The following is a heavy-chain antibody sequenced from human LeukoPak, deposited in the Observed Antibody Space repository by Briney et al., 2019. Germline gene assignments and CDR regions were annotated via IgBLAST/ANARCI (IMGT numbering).Heavy chain of an antibody. Sequence: SVKVSCKASGYTFTSYGISWVRQAPGQGLEWMGRIIPILGIANYAQKFQGRVTITADKSTSTAYMELSSLRSEDTAVYYCARGSYGYGSLDPWGQGTLVTVSS. V-gene: IGHV1-69*04. CDR2: IIPILGIA. D-gene: IGHD5-18*01. J-gene: IGHJ5*02. CDR1: GYTFTSYG. CDR3: ARGSYGYGSLDP.